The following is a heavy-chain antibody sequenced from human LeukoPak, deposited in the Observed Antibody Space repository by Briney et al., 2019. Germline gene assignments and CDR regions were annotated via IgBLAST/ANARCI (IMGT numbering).Heavy chain of an antibody. V-gene: IGHV4-39*02. CDR1: GGSISSSSYY. Sequence: SEALSLSCKVSGGSISSSSYYWGWIRQPPGKGLVWIVSLNYSGRNYYHPSLRSRVTTSVATPKKRFSLKLSSVTAADTAVYYCAAGIAVAGDWFDPWGQGTLVTVSS. CDR3: AAGIAVAGDWFDP. D-gene: IGHD6-19*01. CDR2: LNYSGRN. J-gene: IGHJ5*02.